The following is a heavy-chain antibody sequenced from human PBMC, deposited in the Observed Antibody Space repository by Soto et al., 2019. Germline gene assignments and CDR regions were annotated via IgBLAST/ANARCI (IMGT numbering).Heavy chain of an antibody. J-gene: IGHJ6*02. CDR3: ARLGVGVRGLQYYVMDV. D-gene: IGHD3-16*01. V-gene: IGHV5-51*01. Sequence: PGXSLKISGKASGYTFPYYWIAWVRQMSVKGLEWMGIIYPGDSDTRYSPSFEGQVTISADKSISTAYLQWSSLKGSDTAMFYCARLGVGVRGLQYYVMDVWGQGTTVTVSS. CDR1: GYTFPYYW. CDR2: IYPGDSDT.